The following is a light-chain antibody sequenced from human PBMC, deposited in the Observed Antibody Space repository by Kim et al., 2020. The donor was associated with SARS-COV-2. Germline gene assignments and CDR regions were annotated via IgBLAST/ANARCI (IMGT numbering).Light chain of an antibody. J-gene: IGLJ2*01. CDR1: RSNIGRNS. Sequence: QSVLTQPPSASGTPGQRVTISCSGTRSNIGRNSVNWYQQFPGTAPKILIYSNDQRSSGVPDRISGSKSGTVASLAISDLRSEDEAEYFCAAWDDNLNVVFGGGTQLTVL. V-gene: IGLV1-44*01. CDR3: AAWDDNLNVV. CDR2: SND.